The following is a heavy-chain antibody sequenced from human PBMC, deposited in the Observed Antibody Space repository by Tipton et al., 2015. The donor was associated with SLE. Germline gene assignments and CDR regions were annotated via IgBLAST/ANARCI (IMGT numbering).Heavy chain of an antibody. J-gene: IGHJ6*01. CDR2: IYYSGRP. CDR3: AREWAGSTMYKRHSLIDACGV. Sequence: TLSLTCTVSGGSISRGLYYRGSIRQHPGTGLEWIGYIYYSGRPYYNPSLKSRVTISVDTSKNQFSLKLSSVTAADTAVYYCAREWAGSTMYKRHSLIDACGVWG. D-gene: IGHD3-10*02. V-gene: IGHV4-31*03. CDR1: GGSISRGLYY.